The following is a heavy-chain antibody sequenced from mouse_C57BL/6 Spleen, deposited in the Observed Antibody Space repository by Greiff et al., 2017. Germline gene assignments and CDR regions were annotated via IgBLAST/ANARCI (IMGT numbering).Heavy chain of an antibody. CDR2: IYPGDGDT. J-gene: IGHJ2*01. D-gene: IGHD1-2*01. Sequence: QVQLQQSGPELVKPGASVKISCKASGYAFSSSWMNWVKQRPGKGLEWIGRIYPGDGDTNYNGKFKGKATLTADKSSSTAYMQLSSLTSEDSAVYFCAREAITTDFDYWGQGTTLTVSS. CDR3: AREAITTDFDY. V-gene: IGHV1-82*01. CDR1: GYAFSSSW.